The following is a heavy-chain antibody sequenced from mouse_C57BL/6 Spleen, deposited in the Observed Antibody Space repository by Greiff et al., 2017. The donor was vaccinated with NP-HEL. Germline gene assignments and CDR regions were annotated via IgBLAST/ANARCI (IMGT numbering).Heavy chain of an antibody. J-gene: IGHJ1*03. CDR2: INPSNGGT. CDR3: AKPHYYGSRGYWYFDV. CDR1: GYTFTSYW. V-gene: IGHV1-53*01. Sequence: QVQLQQPGTELVKPGASVKLSCKASGYTFTSYWMHWVKQRPGQGLEWIGNINPSNGGTNYNEKFKSKATLTVDKSSSTAYMQLSSLTSEDSAVYYCAKPHYYGSRGYWYFDVWGTGTTVTVSS. D-gene: IGHD1-1*01.